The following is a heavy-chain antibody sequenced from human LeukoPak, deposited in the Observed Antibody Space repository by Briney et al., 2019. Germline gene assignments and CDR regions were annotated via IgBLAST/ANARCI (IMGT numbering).Heavy chain of an antibody. J-gene: IGHJ4*02. D-gene: IGHD5-18*01. V-gene: IGHV3-7*01. CDR2: IKKDGSEK. CDR3: ARHLSGVTGYTYGRGIDY. Sequence: HPGGSLRLSCAASGFTFSSYWMSWVRQAPGKGLEWVANIKKDGSEKYYLDSVRGRFTISRDNAKTSLYLQMNSLRAEDTAVYYCARHLSGVTGYTYGRGIDYWGQGTLVTVSS. CDR1: GFTFSSYW.